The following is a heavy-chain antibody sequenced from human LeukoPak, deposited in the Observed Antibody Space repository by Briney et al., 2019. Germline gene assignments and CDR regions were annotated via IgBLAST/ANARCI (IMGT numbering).Heavy chain of an antibody. D-gene: IGHD3-16*01. Sequence: SETLSLTCTVSGGSISSYYWSWMRQPPGKGREWIGYIYYSGSTNYNPSLKSRVTISVDTSKKPFSLKLSSVTAADTAVYYCARAFFGYFDLWGRSTLVTVS. CDR3: ARAFFGYFDL. J-gene: IGHJ2*01. CDR1: GGSISSYY. V-gene: IGHV4-59*12. CDR2: IYYSGST.